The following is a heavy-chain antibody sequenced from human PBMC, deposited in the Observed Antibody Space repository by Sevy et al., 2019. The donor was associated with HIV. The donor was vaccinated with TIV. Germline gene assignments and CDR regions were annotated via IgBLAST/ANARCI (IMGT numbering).Heavy chain of an antibody. CDR2: IYYSGST. CDR3: ARRSPLVAVTTFDY. D-gene: IGHD4-17*01. V-gene: IGHV4-39*01. Sequence: SETLSLTCTVSGGSISSSSYYWGWTRQPPGKGLEWIGSIYYSGSTYYNPSLKSRVTISVDTSKNQFSLKLSSVTAADTAVYYCARRSPLVAVTTFDYWGQGTLVTVSS. J-gene: IGHJ4*02. CDR1: GGSISSSSYY.